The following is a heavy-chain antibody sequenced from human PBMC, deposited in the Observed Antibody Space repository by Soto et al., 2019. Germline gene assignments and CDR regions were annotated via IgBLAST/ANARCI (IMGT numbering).Heavy chain of an antibody. J-gene: IGHJ4*01. D-gene: IGHD2-21*02. CDR3: AAGKYCGGDCYSAI. CDR2: IVVGSGNT. CDR1: GFTFTSSA. V-gene: IGHV1-58*01. Sequence: QMQLVQSGPEVKKPGTSVKVSCKASGFTFTSSAVQWVRQARGQRLEWIGWIVVGSGNTNYAQKFQERVTITRDMSTSTAYMELSSLRSEDTAVYYCAAGKYCGGDCYSAIWGHGTLVTVSP.